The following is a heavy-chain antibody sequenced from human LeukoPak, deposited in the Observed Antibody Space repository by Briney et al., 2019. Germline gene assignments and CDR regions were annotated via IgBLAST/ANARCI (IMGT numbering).Heavy chain of an antibody. D-gene: IGHD1-26*01. CDR2: ISGSGGST. V-gene: IGHV3-23*01. CDR3: ATDLRWELLRDY. CDR1: GFIFSSYA. Sequence: GGSLRLSCAASGFIFSSYAMSWVRQAPGKGLEWVSAISGSGGSTYYADSVKGRFTISRDNSKDTLYLQMNSLRIEDTAVYFCATDLRWELLRDYWGQGTLVTVSS. J-gene: IGHJ4*02.